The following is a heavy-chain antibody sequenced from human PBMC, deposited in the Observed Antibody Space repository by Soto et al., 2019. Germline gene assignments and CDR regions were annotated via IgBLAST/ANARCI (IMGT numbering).Heavy chain of an antibody. J-gene: IGHJ6*02. CDR1: GYTFTSYG. Sequence: SVKVSCKASGYTFTSYGISWVRQAPGQGLEWMGGIIPIFGTANYAQKFQGRVTITADESTSTAYMELSSLRSEDTAVYYCARGTTETRIVAVPAAMGHYYYYGMDVWGQGTTVTVSS. CDR2: IIPIFGTA. D-gene: IGHD2-2*01. V-gene: IGHV1-69*13. CDR3: ARGTTETRIVAVPAAMGHYYYYGMDV.